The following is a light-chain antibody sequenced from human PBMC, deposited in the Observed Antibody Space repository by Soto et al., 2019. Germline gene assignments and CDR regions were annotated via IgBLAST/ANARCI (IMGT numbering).Light chain of an antibody. CDR1: SSNIGDNY. CDR2: RSN. V-gene: IGLV1-47*01. J-gene: IGLJ2*01. CDR3: AAWDVSLSGVV. Sequence: QSVLTQQPSASGTPGQRVTISCSGSSSNIGDNYVSWYQDLPGTAPKLLIFRSNQRPSGVPDRFSGSKSGTSASLAISGLRSEDEADYYCAAWDVSLSGVVFGGGTKLTVL.